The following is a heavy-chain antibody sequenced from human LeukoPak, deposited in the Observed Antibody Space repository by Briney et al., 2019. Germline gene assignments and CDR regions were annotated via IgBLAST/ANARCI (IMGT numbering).Heavy chain of an antibody. CDR1: GFTFSSYA. V-gene: IGHV3-23*01. Sequence: GGSLRLSCAASGFTFSSYAMSWVRQAPGKGLEWVSAISGSGGSTYYADSVKGRFTISRDNSKNTLYLQMNSLRAEDTAVYYCAKEMALQRLVTNHRVIDYWGQGTLVTVSS. CDR2: ISGSGGST. CDR3: AKEMALQRLVTNHRVIDY. D-gene: IGHD6-19*01. J-gene: IGHJ4*02.